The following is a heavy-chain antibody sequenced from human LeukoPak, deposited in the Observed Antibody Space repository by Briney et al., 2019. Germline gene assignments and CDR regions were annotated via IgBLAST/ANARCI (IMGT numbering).Heavy chain of an antibody. CDR2: ISAYSGNT. Sequence: GASVTVSCKASGYTFTNYGIVWVRQAPGQGLEWMGWISAYSGNTNYAQKLQGRVTMTTETSTSTAYMELEILRSDNTAVYYCAISQGSYYDTSGYLGGDYWGQGTLVTVSS. D-gene: IGHD3-22*01. J-gene: IGHJ4*02. V-gene: IGHV1-18*01. CDR3: AISQGSYYDTSGYLGGDY. CDR1: GYTFTNYG.